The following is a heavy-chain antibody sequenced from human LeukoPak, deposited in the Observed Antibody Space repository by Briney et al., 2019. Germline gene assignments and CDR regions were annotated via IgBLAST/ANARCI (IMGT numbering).Heavy chain of an antibody. CDR3: ARENRALGDF. CDR2: INSDGSST. CDR1: GFTFSSYW. Sequence: PGGSLRLSCAASGFTFSSYWMHWVRHAPGKGLVWVSRINSDGSSTSYADSVKGRFTISRDNAKNSLYLQMNSLRDEDTAIYYCARENRALGDFWGQGTLVTVSS. V-gene: IGHV3-74*01. D-gene: IGHD3-16*01. J-gene: IGHJ4*02.